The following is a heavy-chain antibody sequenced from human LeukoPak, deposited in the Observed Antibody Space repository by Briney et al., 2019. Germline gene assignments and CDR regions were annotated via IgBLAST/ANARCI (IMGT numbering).Heavy chain of an antibody. CDR2: VYYTGST. V-gene: IGHV4-59*08. Sequence: SETLSLTCSVSGDSISSYYWSWIRQPPGKGLEWIGYVYYTGSTTYNPSLKSRVTISVDTSENQFSLKLTSVTAADTAVYYCARGAAAMVRGVIIPYFDFWGQGTLVTVSS. CDR3: ARGAAAMVRGVIIPYFDF. D-gene: IGHD3-10*01. J-gene: IGHJ4*02. CDR1: GDSISSYY.